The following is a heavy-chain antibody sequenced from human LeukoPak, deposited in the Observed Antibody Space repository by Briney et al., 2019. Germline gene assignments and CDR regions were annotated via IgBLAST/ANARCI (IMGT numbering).Heavy chain of an antibody. J-gene: IGHJ3*02. D-gene: IGHD4-23*01. V-gene: IGHV4-59*01. CDR2: IYYSGST. CDR1: GGSISSYY. CDR3: ARGQGKNSAFDAFDI. Sequence: KPSETLSLTCTVSGGSISSYYWSWIRQPPGKGLEWIGYIYYSGSTNYNPSLKSRVTISVDTSKNQFSLKLSSVTAADTAVYYCARGQGKNSAFDAFDIWGQGTMVTVSS.